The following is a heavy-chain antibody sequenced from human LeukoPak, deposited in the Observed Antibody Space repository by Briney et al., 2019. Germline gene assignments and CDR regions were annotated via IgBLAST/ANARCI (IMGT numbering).Heavy chain of an antibody. J-gene: IGHJ6*04. D-gene: IGHD6-19*01. CDR2: IKQDGSEK. V-gene: IGHV3-7*03. Sequence: GGSLRLSCAASGFTFSSYWMSWVRQAPGKGLEWVANIKQDGSEKYYVDSVKGRFTISRDNAKNSLYLQMNSLRAEGTAVYYCARSLRYDYSSGSGDVWGKGTTVTVSS. CDR1: GFTFSSYW. CDR3: ARSLRYDYSSGSGDV.